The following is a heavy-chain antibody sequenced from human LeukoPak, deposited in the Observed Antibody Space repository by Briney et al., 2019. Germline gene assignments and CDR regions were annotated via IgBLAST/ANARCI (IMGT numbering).Heavy chain of an antibody. CDR2: ICYEGQTN. D-gene: IGHD2-15*01. CDR3: ARERRAALSGSLDY. V-gene: IGHV3-30*02. CDR1: GFIFSNYG. Sequence: GGSLRLSCEASGFIFSNYGMDWVRQAPGKGLEWLALICYEGQTNFYADSVKGRFTISRYNAKNTLYLQMHSLRAEDTAVYYCARERRAALSGSLDYWGQGTVVSVSS. J-gene: IGHJ4*02.